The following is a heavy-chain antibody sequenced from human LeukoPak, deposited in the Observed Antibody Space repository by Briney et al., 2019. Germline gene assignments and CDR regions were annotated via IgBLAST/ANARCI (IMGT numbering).Heavy chain of an antibody. Sequence: ASVKVSCKASGYTFTNYGITWVRQAPGQGLEWMGWISGYNGNIDYAQKLQGRVAMTTDTSTSTAYMELRSLRSEDTAVYYCARALSWTTESYYYMDVWGKGTTVTVSS. CDR2: ISGYNGNI. CDR3: ARALSWTTESYYYMDV. CDR1: GYTFTNYG. V-gene: IGHV1-18*01. J-gene: IGHJ6*03. D-gene: IGHD3/OR15-3a*01.